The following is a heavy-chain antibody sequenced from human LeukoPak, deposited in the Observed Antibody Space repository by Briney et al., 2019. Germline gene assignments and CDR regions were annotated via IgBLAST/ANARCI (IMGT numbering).Heavy chain of an antibody. J-gene: IGHJ3*02. CDR3: ASREWLRAFDI. CDR1: GFTVSSNY. Sequence: GGSQSLSCAASGFTVSSNYMSWVRPAPGKGLGWGSVNYSGGSTYYADSVKGRVTISRDNSKNTLYLQMNSLRAEDTAVYYCASREWLRAFDIWGQGTMVTVSS. D-gene: IGHD3-3*01. CDR2: NYSGGST. V-gene: IGHV3-66*01.